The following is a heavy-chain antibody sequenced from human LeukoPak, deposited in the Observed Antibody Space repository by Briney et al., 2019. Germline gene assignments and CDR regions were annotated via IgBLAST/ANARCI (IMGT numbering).Heavy chain of an antibody. J-gene: IGHJ4*02. CDR2: INPNSGGT. Sequence: ASVKVSCKASGYTFTGYYMHWVRQAPGQRLGWMVGINPNSGGTNYAQKFQGRVTMTRDTSISTAYMELSRLRSDDTAVYYCARDRTRTGYSSGWYHDYWGQGTLVTVSS. CDR1: GYTFTGYY. D-gene: IGHD6-19*01. V-gene: IGHV1-2*02. CDR3: ARDRTRTGYSSGWYHDY.